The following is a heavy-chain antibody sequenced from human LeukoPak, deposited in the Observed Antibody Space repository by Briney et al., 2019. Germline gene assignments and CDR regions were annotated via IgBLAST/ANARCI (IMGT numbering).Heavy chain of an antibody. CDR1: GFTFSSYA. J-gene: IGHJ3*02. D-gene: IGHD3-22*01. Sequence: GGSLRLSCAASGFTFSSYAMSWVRQAPGKGLEGVSAISGSGGSTYYADSVKGRFTISRDNSKNTLYLQMNSLRAEDTAVYYCANDLDYDSSGYPIWGQGTMVTVSS. V-gene: IGHV3-23*01. CDR3: ANDLDYDSSGYPI. CDR2: ISGSGGST.